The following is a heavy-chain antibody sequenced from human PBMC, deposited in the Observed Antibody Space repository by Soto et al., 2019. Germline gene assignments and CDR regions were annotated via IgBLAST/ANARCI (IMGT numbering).Heavy chain of an antibody. CDR2: ISATGGGT. D-gene: IGHD3-16*01. CDR1: GFKFSNYA. J-gene: IGHJ4*02. V-gene: IGHV3-23*01. Sequence: SLRLSCAASGFKFSNYAMSWVRQAPGKGLEWVSLISATGGGTYYADSVKGRFTISRDNSHNTLYLQVHSLTAEDTAVYYCAKDRRAGGNSAFYFDFWGQGAQVTVSS. CDR3: AKDRRAGGNSAFYFDF.